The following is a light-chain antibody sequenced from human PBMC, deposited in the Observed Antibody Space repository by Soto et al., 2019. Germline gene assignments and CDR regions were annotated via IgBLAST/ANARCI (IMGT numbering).Light chain of an antibody. V-gene: IGLV1-40*01. CDR1: SSNIGAGYD. Sequence: QSVLTQPPSVSVAPGQRVTISCTGSSSNIGAGYDVHWYQQLPGRAPKLLIYGNTNRPSGVPDRFSGSKSGTSASLAITGLQAEDEADYYCLSFDSSLSVVFGGGTKVTVL. CDR3: LSFDSSLSVV. J-gene: IGLJ2*01. CDR2: GNT.